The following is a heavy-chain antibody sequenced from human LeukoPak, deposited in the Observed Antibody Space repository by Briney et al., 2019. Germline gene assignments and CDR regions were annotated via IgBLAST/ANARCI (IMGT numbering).Heavy chain of an antibody. CDR3: ARDSLGELLESPYYYYGMDV. CDR2: IIPIFGTA. D-gene: IGHD3-10*01. Sequence: ASVKVSCKASGGTFSSYAISWVRQAPGQGLEWMGGIIPIFGTANYAQKFQGRVTITADESTSTAYMELSSLRSEDTAVYYCARDSLGELLESPYYYYGMDVWGKGTTVTVSS. CDR1: GGTFSSYA. V-gene: IGHV1-69*01. J-gene: IGHJ6*04.